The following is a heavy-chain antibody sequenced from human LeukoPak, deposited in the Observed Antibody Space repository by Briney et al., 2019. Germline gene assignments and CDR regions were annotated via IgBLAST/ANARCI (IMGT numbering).Heavy chain of an antibody. CDR1: GFTFSDYY. J-gene: IGHJ4*02. V-gene: IGHV3-11*05. Sequence: GGPLRLSCAASGFTFSDYYMSWIRQAPGKGLEWVSDITHTGSHTNYPDSVTGRFTVSRDNAKNSLYLQINNLRLEDTAVYYCAREKGPYCGTDCYRYYFDYWGQGTLVTVSS. CDR2: ITHTGSHT. CDR3: AREKGPYCGTDCYRYYFDY. D-gene: IGHD2-21*02.